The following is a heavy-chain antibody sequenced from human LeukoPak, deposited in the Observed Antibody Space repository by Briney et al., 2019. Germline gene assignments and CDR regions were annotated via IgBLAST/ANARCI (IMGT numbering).Heavy chain of an antibody. CDR1: GFTFSNYR. V-gene: IGHV3-48*02. CDR2: ISDSTTAK. J-gene: IGHJ3*02. Sequence: GGSLRLSCAASGFTFSNYRMNWVRQAPGKGLEWVSYISDSTTAKHYADSVKGRFTISRDSAKNSLYLQMNSLRDEATAVYYCARYRYSGDEWEAFDIWGQGTMVTVSS. CDR3: ARYRYSGDEWEAFDI. D-gene: IGHD5-12*01.